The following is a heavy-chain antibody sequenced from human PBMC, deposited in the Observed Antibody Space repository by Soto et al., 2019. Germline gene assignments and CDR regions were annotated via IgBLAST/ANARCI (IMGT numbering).Heavy chain of an antibody. Sequence: GGSLRLSCAASGFTFSSYWMSWVRQAPGKGLEWVANIKQDGSEKYYVDSVKGRFTISRDNAKNSLYLQMNSLRAEDTAVYYCARALRGDYVAFDIWGQGTMVTVSS. CDR1: GFTFSSYW. D-gene: IGHD2-21*02. J-gene: IGHJ3*02. CDR2: IKQDGSEK. CDR3: ARALRGDYVAFDI. V-gene: IGHV3-7*03.